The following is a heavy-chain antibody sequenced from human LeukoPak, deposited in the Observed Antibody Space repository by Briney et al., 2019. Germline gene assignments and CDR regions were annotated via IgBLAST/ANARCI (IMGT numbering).Heavy chain of an antibody. Sequence: PGGSLRLSCAASGFTFSSYAMHWVRQAPGKGLEWVAVISYDGSNKYYADSVKGRFTISRDNSKNTLYLQMNSLRAEDAAVYYCAREESPRRGVGAFDIWGQGTMVTVSS. CDR2: ISYDGSNK. CDR1: GFTFSSYA. CDR3: AREESPRRGVGAFDI. J-gene: IGHJ3*02. V-gene: IGHV3-30*04. D-gene: IGHD2-8*01.